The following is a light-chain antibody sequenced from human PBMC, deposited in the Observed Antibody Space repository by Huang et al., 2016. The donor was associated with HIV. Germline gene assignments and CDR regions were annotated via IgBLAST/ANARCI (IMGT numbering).Light chain of an antibody. CDR3: QQYNNWPPMYT. V-gene: IGKV3-15*01. J-gene: IGKJ2*01. CDR1: QSVSSN. Sequence: ATLSCRASQSVSSNLAWYQQKPGQAPRLLIYGASTRATGIPARFSGSETGTEFTLTISSLQSEDIAVYFCQQYNNWPPMYTFGHGTKLEIK. CDR2: GAS.